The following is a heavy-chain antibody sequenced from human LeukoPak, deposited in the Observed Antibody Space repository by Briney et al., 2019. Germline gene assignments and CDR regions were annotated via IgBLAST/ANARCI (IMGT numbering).Heavy chain of an antibody. V-gene: IGHV3-53*01. D-gene: IGHD3-10*01. Sequence: PGGSLRLSCAASGFTVSSNYMSWVRQAPGKGLEWVSVIYSGGSTYYADSVKGRFTISRDNSKNTLYLQMNSLRAEDTAVYYCARDLVTMVRGATADAFDIWGQGTMVTVSS. J-gene: IGHJ3*02. CDR1: GFTVSSNY. CDR2: IYSGGST. CDR3: ARDLVTMVRGATADAFDI.